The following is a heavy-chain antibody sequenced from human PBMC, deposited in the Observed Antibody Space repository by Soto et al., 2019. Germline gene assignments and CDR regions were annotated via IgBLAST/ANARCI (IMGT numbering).Heavy chain of an antibody. Sequence: SETLSLTCTVSGGSISSYYWSWIRQSPGKGLEWIGYIYYSGSTKYNPSLKSRVTISVDTSKNQFSLKLSSVTAADTAVYYCARTNGEYYDFWSGYFGPHYYYYYGMDVWGQGTTVTVSS. J-gene: IGHJ6*02. CDR1: GGSISSYY. V-gene: IGHV4-59*01. D-gene: IGHD3-3*01. CDR2: IYYSGST. CDR3: ARTNGEYYDFWSGYFGPHYYYYYGMDV.